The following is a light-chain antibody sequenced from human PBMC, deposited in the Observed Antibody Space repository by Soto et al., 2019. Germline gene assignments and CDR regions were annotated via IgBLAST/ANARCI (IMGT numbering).Light chain of an antibody. CDR3: CSYTSSTSLI. J-gene: IGLJ1*01. CDR2: DVN. Sequence: QSALIQPASVSGSPGQSITISCTGTSSDIGGYKYVSWYQQHPGKVPKLLIFDVNNRPSGVSDRFSGSKSGNTASLTITGLQAEDEAEYYCCSYTSSTSLIFGGGTKVTVL. V-gene: IGLV2-14*03. CDR1: SSDIGGYKY.